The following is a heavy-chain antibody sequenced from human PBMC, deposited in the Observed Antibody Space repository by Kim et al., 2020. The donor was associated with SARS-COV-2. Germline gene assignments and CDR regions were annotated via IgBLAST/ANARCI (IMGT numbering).Heavy chain of an antibody. Sequence: GGSLRLSCAASGFTFSSYAMSWVRQAPGKGLEWVSAISGSGGSTYYADSVKGRFTISRDNSKNTLYLQMNSLRAEDTAVYYCAKSGYSYGRAFYYYGMDVWGQGTTVTVSS. CDR3: AKSGYSYGRAFYYYGMDV. CDR1: GFTFSSYA. V-gene: IGHV3-23*01. J-gene: IGHJ6*02. D-gene: IGHD5-18*01. CDR2: ISGSGGST.